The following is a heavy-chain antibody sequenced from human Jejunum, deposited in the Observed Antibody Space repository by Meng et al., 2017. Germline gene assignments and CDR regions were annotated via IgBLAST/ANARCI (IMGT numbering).Heavy chain of an antibody. V-gene: IGHV4-39*07. D-gene: IGHD5-12*01. Sequence: QVRLHEPGPVLVKTSETLSLTCYVSGGSISSSSSYWGWVRQPPGEGLEWIGNIYYSETTYYNPSLKSRVTIGIDTSKNLFSLRLTSVTAADTGIYYCARWGIMSGYDYESAYWGQGRLVTVSS. CDR1: GGSISSSSSY. J-gene: IGHJ4*02. CDR3: ARWGIMSGYDYESAY. CDR2: IYYSETT.